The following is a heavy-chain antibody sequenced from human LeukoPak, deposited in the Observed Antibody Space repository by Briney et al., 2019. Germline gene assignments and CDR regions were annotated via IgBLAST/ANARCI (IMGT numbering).Heavy chain of an antibody. CDR3: ARAHVTGVDAFDI. V-gene: IGHV3-30-3*01. J-gene: IGHJ3*02. D-gene: IGHD2-21*02. CDR1: GFTFSSYA. Sequence: GGSLRLSCAASGFTFSSYAMHWVRQAPGKGLEWVAVISYDGSNKYYADSVKGRFTISRDNSKNTLYLQMNSLRAEDTAVYYCARAHVTGVDAFDIWGQGTMVSVSS. CDR2: ISYDGSNK.